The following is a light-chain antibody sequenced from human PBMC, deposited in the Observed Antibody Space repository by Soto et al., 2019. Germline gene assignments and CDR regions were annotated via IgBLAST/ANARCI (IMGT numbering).Light chain of an antibody. CDR2: GAS. Sequence: EIVMTQSPATLSVSPGERATLSCRASQSVSSDLAWYHKKPGQAPRILIYGASTRATGIPARFSGSGSGTEFNLTINRLQSEELAVYYCQQYNNWTRTVGQGTKWEIK. V-gene: IGKV3-15*01. CDR3: QQYNNWTRT. CDR1: QSVSSD. J-gene: IGKJ1*01.